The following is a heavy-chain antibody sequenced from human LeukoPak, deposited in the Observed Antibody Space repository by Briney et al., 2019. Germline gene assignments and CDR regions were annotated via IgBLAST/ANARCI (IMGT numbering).Heavy chain of an antibody. CDR3: TKGRVATVGGAKYAMDV. V-gene: IGHV3-30*02. CDR2: IWYDGSTK. J-gene: IGHJ6*02. Sequence: GGSLRLSCAASGFTLSTYGMHWVRQAPGKGLEWVANIWYDGSTKYYADSVKGRFTISRDNSKNSLYLIMNSLRTEDTALYYCTKGRVATVGGAKYAMDVWGQGTTVTVSS. CDR1: GFTLSTYG. D-gene: IGHD5-12*01.